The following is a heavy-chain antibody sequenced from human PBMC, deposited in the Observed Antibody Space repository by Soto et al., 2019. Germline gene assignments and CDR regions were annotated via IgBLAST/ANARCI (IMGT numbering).Heavy chain of an antibody. CDR3: ARDLSRSSGRDS. Sequence: SVKVACKASGGPFSSYAISWLRQAPGQGLEWMGGIIPIFGTANYAQKFQGRVTITTDTSTGTAYMELMSLKSHDTAVYFCARDLSRSSGRDSWGQGTLVTVSS. J-gene: IGHJ5*02. V-gene: IGHV1-69*05. D-gene: IGHD1-26*01. CDR1: GGPFSSYA. CDR2: IIPIFGTA.